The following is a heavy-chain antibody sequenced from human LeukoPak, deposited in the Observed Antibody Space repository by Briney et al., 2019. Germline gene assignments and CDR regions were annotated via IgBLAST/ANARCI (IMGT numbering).Heavy chain of an antibody. J-gene: IGHJ4*02. CDR1: GFSFSSYW. V-gene: IGHV3-7*01. CDR3: ARSDY. CDR2: INPHGSEK. Sequence: GGSLRLSCTASGFSFSSYWMNWFRQAPGKGLEWVANINPHGSEKNYVDSVKGRFTISRDRTINSLFLQMDTLRAEDTAVYYCARSDYWGQGILVTVSS.